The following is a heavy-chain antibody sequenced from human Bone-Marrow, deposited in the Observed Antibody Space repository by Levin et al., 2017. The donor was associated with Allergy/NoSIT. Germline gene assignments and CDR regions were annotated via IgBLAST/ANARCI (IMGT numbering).Heavy chain of an antibody. Sequence: GESLKISCAASGFTFSSYGMHWVRQAPGKGLEWVAVISYDGSNKYYADSVKGRFTISRDNSKNTLYLQMNSLRAEDTAVYYCAKPIQYSSGWYWAPGYYYYGMDVWGQGTTVTVSS. D-gene: IGHD6-19*01. CDR3: AKPIQYSSGWYWAPGYYYYGMDV. CDR1: GFTFSSYG. V-gene: IGHV3-30*18. J-gene: IGHJ6*02. CDR2: ISYDGSNK.